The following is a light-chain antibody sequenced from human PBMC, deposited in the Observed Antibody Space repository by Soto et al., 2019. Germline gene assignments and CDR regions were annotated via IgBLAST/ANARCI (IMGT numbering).Light chain of an antibody. CDR2: AAS. CDR1: QSVRTY. Sequence: DIQITHSPSSLTTYVGDRVTITCLTSQSVRTYLAWYQQQPGQAPKRLIYAASSLDTGVPSRFSGSGSGTDFTLTISSLQSEDFATYFCQQYSNYPLTFGGGTKVDIK. V-gene: IGKV1-17*01. CDR3: QQYSNYPLT. J-gene: IGKJ4*01.